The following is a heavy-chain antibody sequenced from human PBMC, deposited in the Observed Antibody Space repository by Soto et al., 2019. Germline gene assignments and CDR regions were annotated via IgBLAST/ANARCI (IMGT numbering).Heavy chain of an antibody. CDR3: ARPKGTIFGVVAGFDY. D-gene: IGHD3-3*01. CDR1: GFTFSSYA. CDR2: ISYDGSNK. Sequence: QVQLVESGGGVVQPGRSLRLSCAASGFTFSSYAMHWVRQAPGKGLEWVAVISYDGSNKYYADSVKGRFTISRDNSKNMLYLQMNSLRAEDTAVYYCARPKGTIFGVVAGFDYWGQGTLVTVSS. J-gene: IGHJ4*02. V-gene: IGHV3-30-3*01.